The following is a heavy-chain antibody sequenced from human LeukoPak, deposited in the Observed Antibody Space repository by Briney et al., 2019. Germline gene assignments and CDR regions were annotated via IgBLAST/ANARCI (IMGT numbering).Heavy chain of an antibody. Sequence: GRSLRLSCAASGFTFSSYGMHWVRQAPGKGLEWVAVIWYDGSNKYYADSVKGRFTISRDNSKNTLSLQMSSLGAEDTAVYYCARIQVGGHYDILTGYYLDYWGQGTLVTVSS. CDR1: GFTFSSYG. V-gene: IGHV3-30*19. CDR3: ARIQVGGHYDILTGYYLDY. CDR2: IWYDGSNK. D-gene: IGHD3-9*01. J-gene: IGHJ4*02.